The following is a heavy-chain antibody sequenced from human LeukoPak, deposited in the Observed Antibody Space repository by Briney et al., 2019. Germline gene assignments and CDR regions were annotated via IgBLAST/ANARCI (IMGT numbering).Heavy chain of an antibody. CDR3: ARGGATGGRFEN. CDR2: MREDGREI. J-gene: IGHJ4*02. CDR1: GFPYDVQT. V-gene: IGHV3-7*01. Sequence: GGSLTLYCVASGFPYDVQTMSWLRQAPGKGLEWLASMREDGREIHYVDSVKGRFTSSRDNPKNSLYLQMKSLRAEDTAVYYCARGGATGGRFENWGQGTLVTVSS. D-gene: IGHD1-26*01.